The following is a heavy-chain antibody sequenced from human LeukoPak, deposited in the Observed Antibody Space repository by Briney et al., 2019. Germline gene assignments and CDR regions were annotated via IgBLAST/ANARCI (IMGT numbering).Heavy chain of an antibody. CDR3: ARERMSDWSSRNWFDP. CDR1: GGSISSYY. CDR2: INHSGST. J-gene: IGHJ5*02. V-gene: IGHV4-34*01. Sequence: KPSETLSLTCTVSGGSISSYYWSWIRQPPGKGLEWIGEINHSGSTNYNPSLKSRVTISVDTSKNQFSLKLSSVTAADTAVYYCARERMSDWSSRNWFDPWGQGTLVTVSS. D-gene: IGHD3-9*01.